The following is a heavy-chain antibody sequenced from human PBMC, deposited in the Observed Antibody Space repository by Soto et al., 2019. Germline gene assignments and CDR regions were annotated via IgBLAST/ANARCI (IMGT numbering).Heavy chain of an antibody. CDR2: ISSSGSTM. CDR1: GFTFSDNY. Sequence: LRLSCAASGFTFSDNYMSWFRQAPGKGLEYISYISSSGSTMEYTDSVKGRFTVSRDNAKNSLYLQMNSLRAEDTAVYYCAREFGMDVWGQGTTVTVSS. CDR3: AREFGMDV. V-gene: IGHV3-11*01. J-gene: IGHJ6*02.